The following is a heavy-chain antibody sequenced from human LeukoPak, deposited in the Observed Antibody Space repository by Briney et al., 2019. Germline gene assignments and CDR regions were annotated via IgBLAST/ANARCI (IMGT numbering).Heavy chain of an antibody. V-gene: IGHV3-23*01. J-gene: IGHJ4*02. D-gene: IGHD3-3*01. Sequence: GGSLRLSCASSGFTFSSYAMSWVRQAPGKGLEWVSAISGSGGSTYFADSVKGRFTISRDNSKNTLYLQMNSLRAEDTAVYYCAKDDSPGKEWLEVIDYWGQGTLVTVSS. CDR3: AKDDSPGKEWLEVIDY. CDR1: GFTFSSYA. CDR2: ISGSGGST.